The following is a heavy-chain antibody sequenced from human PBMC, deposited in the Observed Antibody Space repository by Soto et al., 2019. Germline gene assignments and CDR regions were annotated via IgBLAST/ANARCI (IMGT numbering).Heavy chain of an antibody. D-gene: IGHD3-10*01. V-gene: IGHV4-38-2*01. Sequence: SETLSLTCAVSGYSISSGYYWGWIRQPPVKGLEWIGSIYHSGSTYYNPSLKSRVTISVDTSKNQFSLKLSSVTAADTAVYYCARVEGTLPYYYYYYGMDVWGQGTTVTVSS. J-gene: IGHJ6*02. CDR2: IYHSGST. CDR1: GYSISSGYY. CDR3: ARVEGTLPYYYYYYGMDV.